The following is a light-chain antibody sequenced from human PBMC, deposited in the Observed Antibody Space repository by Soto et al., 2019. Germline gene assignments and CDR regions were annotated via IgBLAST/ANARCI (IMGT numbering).Light chain of an antibody. CDR2: EVS. CDR1: QSLLHISGETF. CDR3: MESTQLPPT. V-gene: IGKV2D-29*02. Sequence: VMTQTQLSLSASPGQPASISCKSSQSLLHISGETFLFWYLQKPGQSPQLLIYEVSTRVSGVPDRFSGSGSGTDFTLEISRVETDDVGIYYCMESTQLPPTFGQGRRLEV. J-gene: IGKJ5*01.